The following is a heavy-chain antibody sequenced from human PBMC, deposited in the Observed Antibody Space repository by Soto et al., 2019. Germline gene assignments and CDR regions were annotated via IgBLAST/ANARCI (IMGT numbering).Heavy chain of an antibody. CDR3: ARDYRSRFGELFWFDP. CDR1: GFTFSSYA. V-gene: IGHV3-30-3*01. D-gene: IGHD3-10*01. Sequence: QVQLVESGGGVVQPGRSLRLSCAASGFTFSSYAMHWVRQAPGKGLEWVAGISYDGSNKYYADSVKGRFTISRDKSKNTLYMQMNRLRAEDTDVYYCARDYRSRFGELFWFDPWGQGTLVTVSS. J-gene: IGHJ5*02. CDR2: ISYDGSNK.